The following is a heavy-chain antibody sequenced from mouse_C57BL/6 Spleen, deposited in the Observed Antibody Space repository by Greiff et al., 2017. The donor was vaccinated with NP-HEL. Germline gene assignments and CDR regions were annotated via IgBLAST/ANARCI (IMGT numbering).Heavy chain of an antibody. J-gene: IGHJ2*01. Sequence: VKVVESGAELVKPGASVKLSCKASGYTFTEYTIHWVKQRSGQGLEWIGWFYPGSGSIKYNEKFKDKATLTADKSSSTVYMELSRLTSEDSAVYFCARHEDHQIYDPYFDYWGQGTTLTVSS. CDR2: FYPGSGSI. CDR1: GYTFTEYT. D-gene: IGHD2-3*01. V-gene: IGHV1-62-2*01. CDR3: ARHEDHQIYDPYFDY.